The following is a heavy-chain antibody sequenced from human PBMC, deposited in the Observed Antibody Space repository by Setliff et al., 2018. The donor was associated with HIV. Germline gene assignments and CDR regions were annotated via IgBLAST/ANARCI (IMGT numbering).Heavy chain of an antibody. CDR3: ARTLGVATDCNYGQVIYYPYMDV. CDR1: GFPFSDYY. J-gene: IGHJ6*03. D-gene: IGHD1-7*01. CDR2: ISVSGSSQ. Sequence: GGSLRLSCAASGFPFSDYYMSWIRQSPGKGLEWVSYISVSGSSQSYADSVKGRFTISRDNAKNSVFLQMDNLGAEDTGFYYCARTLGVATDCNYGQVIYYPYMDVWGKGTTVTVSS. V-gene: IGHV3-11*01.